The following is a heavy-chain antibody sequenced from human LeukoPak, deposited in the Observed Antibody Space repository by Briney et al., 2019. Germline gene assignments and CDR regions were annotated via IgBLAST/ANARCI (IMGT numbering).Heavy chain of an antibody. D-gene: IGHD6-13*01. V-gene: IGHV3-53*01. J-gene: IGHJ4*02. CDR3: ARAETAAGSY. CDR1: GFSVSSNY. Sequence: GGSLRLSCTASGFSVSSNYMSWVRQAPGRGLEWVSVIYTDGSTNYADSVKGRLTMSRDNSKNTVYLQMNNLRAEDTAVYYCARAETAAGSYWGQGTLVTVSS. CDR2: IYTDGST.